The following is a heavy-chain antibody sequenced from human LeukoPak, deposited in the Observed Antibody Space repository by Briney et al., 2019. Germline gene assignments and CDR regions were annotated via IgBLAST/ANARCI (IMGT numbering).Heavy chain of an antibody. V-gene: IGHV3-9*01. CDR2: ISWNSGSI. CDR3: AKDKGSVAAAGPFDY. D-gene: IGHD6-13*01. Sequence: GRSLRLSCAASGFTFDDYAMHWVRQAPGKGLEWVSGISWNSGSIGYADSVKGRFTTSRDNAKNSLYLQMNSLRAEDTALYYCAKDKGSVAAAGPFDYWGQGTLVTVSS. J-gene: IGHJ4*02. CDR1: GFTFDDYA.